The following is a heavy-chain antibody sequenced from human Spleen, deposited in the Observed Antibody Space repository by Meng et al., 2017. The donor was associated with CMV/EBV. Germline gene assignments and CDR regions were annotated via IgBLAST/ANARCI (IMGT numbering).Heavy chain of an antibody. CDR2: INPKTGDT. V-gene: IGHV1-2*02. Sequence: KASGYTFIDFYIHWVRQAPGQGLEWMGWINPKTGDTDYAQKFQGRVTMTRDSSITTAYMEMRSLTSDDTAVYYCAVNFYADRGAFDVWGQGTVVTVSS. J-gene: IGHJ3*01. CDR1: GYTFIDFY. CDR3: AVNFYADRGAFDV. D-gene: IGHD2/OR15-2a*01.